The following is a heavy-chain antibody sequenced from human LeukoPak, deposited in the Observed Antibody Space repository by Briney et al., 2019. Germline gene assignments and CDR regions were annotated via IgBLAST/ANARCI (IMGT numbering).Heavy chain of an antibody. D-gene: IGHD1/OR15-1a*01. CDR1: GFTVSTNY. Sequence: HPGGSLRLSCAASGFTVSTNYMSWVRQAPGKGLEWVSEIYSGGNTYYTAPVKGRFSISRDASKNTVYLQMNSLRVEDTAVYYCARELREHGAFDIWGQGTMVTVSS. CDR3: ARELREHGAFDI. J-gene: IGHJ3*02. CDR2: IYSGGNT. V-gene: IGHV3-53*01.